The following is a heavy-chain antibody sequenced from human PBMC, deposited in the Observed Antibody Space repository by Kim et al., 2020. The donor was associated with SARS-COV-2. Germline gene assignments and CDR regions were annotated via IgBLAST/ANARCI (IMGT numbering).Heavy chain of an antibody. CDR2: INPNSGGT. CDR3: AREGTGGYDILTGYYKHLHAFDI. J-gene: IGHJ3*02. D-gene: IGHD3-9*01. Sequence: ASVKVSCKASGYTFTGYYMHWVRQAPGQGLEWMGWINPNSGGTNYAQKFQGWVTMTRDTSISTAYMELSRLRSDDTAVYYCAREGTGGYDILTGYYKHLHAFDIWGQGTMVTVSS. V-gene: IGHV1-2*04. CDR1: GYTFTGYY.